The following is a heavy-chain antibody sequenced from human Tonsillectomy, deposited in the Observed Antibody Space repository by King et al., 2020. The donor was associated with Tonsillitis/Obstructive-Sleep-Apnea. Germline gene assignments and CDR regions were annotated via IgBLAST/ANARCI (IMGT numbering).Heavy chain of an antibody. V-gene: IGHV6-1*01. CDR2: TYYRSKWYN. Sequence: QLQESGPGLVKPSQTLSLTCAISGDSVSSNSAAWNWIRQSPSRGLEWLGRTYYRSKWYNDYAVSVKSRITINPDTSKNQFSLQLNSVTPEDTAVYYGARGPPPMSGDRVGWFDPWGQGTLVTVSS. CDR3: ARGPPPMSGDRVGWFDP. D-gene: IGHD3-10*02. CDR1: GDSVSSNSAA. J-gene: IGHJ5*02.